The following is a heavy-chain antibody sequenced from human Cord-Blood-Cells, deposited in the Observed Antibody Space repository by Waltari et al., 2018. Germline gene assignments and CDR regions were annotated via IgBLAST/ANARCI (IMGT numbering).Heavy chain of an antibody. CDR1: GGSISSSSYY. CDR3: ARHTGGYDFWSGYYAFDI. D-gene: IGHD3-3*01. CDR2: IYYSGST. J-gene: IGHJ3*02. V-gene: IGHV4-39*01. Sequence: QLQLQESGPGLVKPSETLSLTCTVSGGSISSSSYYWGWIRQPPGKGLEWIGSIYYSGSTHYNPPLKSRVTISVDTSKNHFSLKLSSVTAADTAVYYCARHTGGYDFWSGYYAFDIWGQGTMVTVSS.